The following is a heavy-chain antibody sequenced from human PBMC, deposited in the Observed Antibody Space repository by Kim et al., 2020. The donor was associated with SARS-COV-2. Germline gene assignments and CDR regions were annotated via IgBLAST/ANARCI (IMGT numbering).Heavy chain of an antibody. Sequence: LKSRVTISVDTSKNQFSLKLSSVTAADTAVYYCARGKYYDFWSASNHFDYWGQGTLVTVSS. CDR3: ARGKYYDFWSASNHFDY. D-gene: IGHD3-3*01. J-gene: IGHJ4*02. V-gene: IGHV4-34*01.